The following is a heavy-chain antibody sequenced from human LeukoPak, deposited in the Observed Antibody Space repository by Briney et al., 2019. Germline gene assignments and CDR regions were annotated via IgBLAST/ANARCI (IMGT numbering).Heavy chain of an antibody. J-gene: IGHJ4*02. V-gene: IGHV4-30-2*01. CDR3: ARDTGIAAAGTDY. D-gene: IGHD6-13*01. CDR2: IYHSGST. CDR1: GGSIRRGGYY. Sequence: SETLSLTCTVSGGSIRRGGYYGGWIGQPQGKGREGIGYIYHSGSTYYNPSLKSRVTISVDRSKNQFSLKLSSVTAADTAVYYCARDTGIAAAGTDYWGQGTLVTVSS.